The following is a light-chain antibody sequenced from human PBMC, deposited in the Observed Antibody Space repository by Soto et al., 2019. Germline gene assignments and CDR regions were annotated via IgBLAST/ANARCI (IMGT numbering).Light chain of an antibody. CDR2: KAS. CDR1: QTISSW. V-gene: IGKV1-5*03. CDR3: QHYNSYSEA. Sequence: DIQMTQSPSTLSGSVGDRVTITCRASQTISSWLAWYQQKPGKAPKLVIYKASTLKSGVPSRFSGSGSGTKFTLTISSLQPDDFATYYCQHYNSYSEAFGQGTKVDNK. J-gene: IGKJ1*01.